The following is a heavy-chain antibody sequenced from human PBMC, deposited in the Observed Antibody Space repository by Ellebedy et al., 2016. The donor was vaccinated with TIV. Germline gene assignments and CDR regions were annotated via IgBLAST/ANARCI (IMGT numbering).Heavy chain of an antibody. CDR3: ARALGSGPCY. Sequence: GESLKISXAASGFTFNTYWMHWVRQAPGKGLEWVANIKQDGSEKYYVDSVKGRFTISRDNAKNSLYLQMNSLRAEDTAVYYCARALGSGPCYWGQGTLVTVSS. CDR2: IKQDGSEK. V-gene: IGHV3-7*01. CDR1: GFTFNTYW. J-gene: IGHJ4*02. D-gene: IGHD6-19*01.